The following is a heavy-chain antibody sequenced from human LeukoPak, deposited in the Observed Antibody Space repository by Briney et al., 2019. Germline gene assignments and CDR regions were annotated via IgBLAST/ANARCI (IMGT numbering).Heavy chain of an antibody. D-gene: IGHD2-2*01. CDR1: GFTFDNYG. Sequence: GKSLRLSCAASGFTFDNYGMHWVRQAPGKGLEWVAVISYDGRNKHYPDSVKGRFTISRDISTDTLWLQMDSLRTEDTAVYYCAKGPLRGAAAAIDYWGQGTLVTVSS. CDR3: AKGPLRGAAAAIDY. V-gene: IGHV3-30*18. CDR2: ISYDGRNK. J-gene: IGHJ4*02.